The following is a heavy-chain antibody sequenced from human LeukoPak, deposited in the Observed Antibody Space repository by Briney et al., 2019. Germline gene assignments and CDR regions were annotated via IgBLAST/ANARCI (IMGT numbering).Heavy chain of an antibody. CDR1: GGSISSGSYY. D-gene: IGHD4-23*01. V-gene: IGHV4-61*02. CDR3: ARENSRYYFDY. J-gene: IGHJ4*02. CDR2: IYTSGST. Sequence: PSETLSLTCTVSGGSISSGSYYWSWIRQPAGKGLEWIGRIYTSGSTNYNPSLKSRVTISVDTSKNQFSLKLSSVTAADTAVYYCARENSRYYFDYWGQGTLVTVSS.